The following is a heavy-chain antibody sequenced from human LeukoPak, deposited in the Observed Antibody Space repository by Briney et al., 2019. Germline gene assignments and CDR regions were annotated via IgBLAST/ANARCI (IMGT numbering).Heavy chain of an antibody. D-gene: IGHD3-16*01. Sequence: PGGSLRLSCAASGFTVSSNYMSWVRQAPGKGLEWVSVIYSGGSTYCADSVKGRFTISRDNSKNTLYLQMNSLRAEDTAVYYCARDRGRRRMITFGDAFDIWGQGTMVTVSS. CDR3: ARDRGRRRMITFGDAFDI. J-gene: IGHJ3*02. CDR2: IYSGGST. CDR1: GFTVSSNY. V-gene: IGHV3-66*01.